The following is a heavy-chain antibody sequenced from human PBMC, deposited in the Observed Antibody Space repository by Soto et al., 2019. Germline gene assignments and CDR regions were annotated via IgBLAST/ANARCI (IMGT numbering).Heavy chain of an antibody. CDR1: GFTFDDYA. Sequence: EVQLVESGGGLVQPGRSLRLSCAASGFTFDDYAMHWVRQAPGKGLEWVSGISWNSGSIGYADSVKGRFTISRDNAKTSLYLQMNSLRAEDTALYYCARFLVRGALFDYWGQGTLVTVSS. V-gene: IGHV3-9*01. CDR3: ARFLVRGALFDY. D-gene: IGHD3-10*01. CDR2: ISWNSGSI. J-gene: IGHJ4*02.